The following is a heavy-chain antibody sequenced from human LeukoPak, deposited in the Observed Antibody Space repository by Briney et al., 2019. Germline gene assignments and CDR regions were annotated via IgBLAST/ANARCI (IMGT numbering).Heavy chain of an antibody. J-gene: IGHJ6*03. CDR2: IYSGGNT. V-gene: IGHV3-66*01. CDR1: GFTVSRNY. CDR3: ATPVPHGSDPSLYYYYMDV. Sequence: GGSLRLSCAASGFTVSRNYMSWVRQAPGKGLECVSVIYSGGNTYYTDSVKGRFTISRDNSKNTLYLQMNSLRVEDTAVYYCATPVPHGSDPSLYYYYMDVWGKGTTVTISS. D-gene: IGHD3-10*01.